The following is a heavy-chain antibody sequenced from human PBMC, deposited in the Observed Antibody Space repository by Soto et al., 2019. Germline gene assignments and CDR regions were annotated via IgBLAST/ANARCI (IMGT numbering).Heavy chain of an antibody. Sequence: GGSLRLSCAASGFAFSSFEMNWVRQAPGKGLEWVSYITSSGSTIYYADSVKGRFTISRDNAKNSLYLQMNSLRAEDSAVYYCARGNSPVNVYWGQGTLVTVSS. CDR1: GFAFSSFE. V-gene: IGHV3-48*03. CDR2: ITSSGSTI. J-gene: IGHJ4*02. CDR3: ARGNSPVNVY. D-gene: IGHD3-16*02.